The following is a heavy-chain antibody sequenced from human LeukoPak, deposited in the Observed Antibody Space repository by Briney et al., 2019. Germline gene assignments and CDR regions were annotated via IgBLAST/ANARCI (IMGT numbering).Heavy chain of an antibody. J-gene: IGHJ4*02. V-gene: IGHV3-74*01. D-gene: IGHD6-6*01. CDR1: GFSFSGHW. CDR3: ARGPNSNWSGLDF. CDR2: ISPTGSTT. Sequence: GGSLRLSCTASGFSFSGHWMHWARQLPGKGLVWVSRISPTGSTTSYADSVKGRFTVSRDNAKNTLYLQVDNLRAEDTAVYYCARGPNSNWSGLDFWGQGTLLTVSS.